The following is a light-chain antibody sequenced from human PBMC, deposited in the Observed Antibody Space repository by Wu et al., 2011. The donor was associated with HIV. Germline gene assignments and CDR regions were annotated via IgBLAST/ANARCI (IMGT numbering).Light chain of an antibody. V-gene: IGKV3-20*01. Sequence: EIVMTQSPATLSVSPGERATLSCRASQSVSDNLAWYQQKPGQAPRLLIYGASSRATGIPDRFSGSGSGTDFTLTISRLEPEDFAVYYCQQYGSSLYTFGQGTKLE. J-gene: IGKJ2*01. CDR1: QSVSDN. CDR2: GAS. CDR3: QQYGSSLYT.